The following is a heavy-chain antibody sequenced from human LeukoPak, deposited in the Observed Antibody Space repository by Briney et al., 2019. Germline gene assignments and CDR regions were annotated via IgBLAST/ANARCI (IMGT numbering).Heavy chain of an antibody. CDR2: IIPIFGTA. V-gene: IGHV1-69*13. J-gene: IGHJ6*02. CDR3: ARDFPDYSNYYYYGMDV. CDR1: GGTFSSYA. D-gene: IGHD4-11*01. Sequence: ASVKVSCKASGGTFSSYAISWERQAPGQGLEWMGGIIPIFGTANYAQKFQGRVTITADESTSTAYMELSSLRSEDTAVYYCARDFPDYSNYYYYGMDVWGQGTTVTVSS.